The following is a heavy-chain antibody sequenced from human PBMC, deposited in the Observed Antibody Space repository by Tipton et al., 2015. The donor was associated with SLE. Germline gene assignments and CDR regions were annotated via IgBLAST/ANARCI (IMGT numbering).Heavy chain of an antibody. CDR1: GFTFSSYS. Sequence: SLRLSCAVSGFTFSSYSMNWVRQAPGKGLEWVSYISSSSSTIYYADSVKGRFTISRDNAKNSLYLQMNSLRAEDTAVYYCARGKMGGSGSPGYYYYGMDVWGQGTTVTVSS. CDR2: ISSSSSTI. CDR3: ARGKMGGSGSPGYYYYGMDV. V-gene: IGHV3-48*01. D-gene: IGHD3-10*01. J-gene: IGHJ6*02.